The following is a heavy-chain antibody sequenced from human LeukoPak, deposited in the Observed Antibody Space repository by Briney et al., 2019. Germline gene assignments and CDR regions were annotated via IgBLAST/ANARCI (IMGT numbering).Heavy chain of an antibody. Sequence: GGSLRLSCAASGFTFSSYGMHWVRQAPGKGLEWVAVIWYDGSNKYYADSVKGRFTISRDNSKNTLYLQMNSLRAEDTAVYYCARGVLGTTHLYYYMDVWGKGTTVTVSS. V-gene: IGHV3-33*01. J-gene: IGHJ6*03. CDR1: GFTFSSYG. CDR3: ARGVLGTTHLYYYMDV. D-gene: IGHD2/OR15-2a*01. CDR2: IWYDGSNK.